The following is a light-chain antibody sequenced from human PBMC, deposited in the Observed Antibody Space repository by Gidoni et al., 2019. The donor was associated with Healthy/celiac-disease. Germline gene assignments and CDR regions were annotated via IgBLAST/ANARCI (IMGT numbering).Light chain of an antibody. Sequence: AIRITQSPSSLSASTGDRVTITCRASQGISSYLAWYQQKPGKAPKLLIYAASTLQSGVPSRFSGSGSGTDFTLTISCLQSEDFSTYYCQQYYSYPYTFGQXPKLEIK. J-gene: IGKJ2*01. CDR2: AAS. CDR1: QGISSY. CDR3: QQYYSYPYT. V-gene: IGKV1-8*01.